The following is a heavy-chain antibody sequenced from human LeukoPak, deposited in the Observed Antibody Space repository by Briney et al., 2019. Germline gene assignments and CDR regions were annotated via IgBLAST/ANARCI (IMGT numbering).Heavy chain of an antibody. CDR3: ARSLAYGDSDY. CDR1: GGSTSSYY. D-gene: IGHD4-17*01. J-gene: IGHJ4*02. Sequence: PSETLSLTCTVSGGSTSSYYWSWIRQPPGKGLQWIGYIYYSGSTNYNPSLKSRVTISVDTSKNQFSLRLTSVTAADTAVYYCARSLAYGDSDYWGQGTLVTVSS. CDR2: IYYSGST. V-gene: IGHV4-59*01.